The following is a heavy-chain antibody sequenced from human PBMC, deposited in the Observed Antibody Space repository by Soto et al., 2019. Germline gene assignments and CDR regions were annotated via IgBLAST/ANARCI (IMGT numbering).Heavy chain of an antibody. CDR1: GFTFSSYA. J-gene: IGHJ4*02. V-gene: IGHV3-23*01. D-gene: IGHD3-10*01. Sequence: GGSLRLSCAASGFTFSSYAMSWVRQAPGKGLEWVSAISGSGGSTYYAESVKGRFTISRDNSKNTLYLQMNSLRAEDTAVYYCAKAAGFGELLYPFYWGQGTLVTVSS. CDR3: AKAAGFGELLYPFY. CDR2: ISGSGGST.